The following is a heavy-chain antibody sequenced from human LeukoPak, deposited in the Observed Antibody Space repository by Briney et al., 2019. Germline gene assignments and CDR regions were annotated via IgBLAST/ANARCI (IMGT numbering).Heavy chain of an antibody. V-gene: IGHV3-23*01. J-gene: IGHJ4*02. CDR3: AKDRSPPRLTEVGTFDY. Sequence: PGGSLRLSCAASGFTFSSYGMSWVRQAPGKGLEWVSAISGSGGSTYYADSVKGRFTISRDNSKNTLYLQMNSLRAEDTAVYYCAKDRSPPRLTEVGTFDYWGQGTLVTVSS. D-gene: IGHD1-1*01. CDR1: GFTFSSYG. CDR2: ISGSGGST.